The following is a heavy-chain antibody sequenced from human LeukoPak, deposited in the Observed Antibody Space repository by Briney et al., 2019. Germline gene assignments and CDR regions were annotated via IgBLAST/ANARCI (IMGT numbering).Heavy chain of an antibody. CDR3: ARGGSLQLDP. V-gene: IGHV4-59*01. J-gene: IGHJ5*02. CDR1: GGSISSYY. CDR2: IYYSGST. D-gene: IGHD4-11*01. Sequence: SETLSLTCTVSGGSISSYYWSWIRQPPGKGLEWIGYIYYSGSTNYNPSLKSRVTISVDTSKKQFSLKLRSVTAADTAVYYCARGGSLQLDPWGQGTLVTVSS.